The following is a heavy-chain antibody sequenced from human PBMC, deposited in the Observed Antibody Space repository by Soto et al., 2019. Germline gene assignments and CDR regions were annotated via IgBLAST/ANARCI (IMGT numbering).Heavy chain of an antibody. V-gene: IGHV1-58*01. CDR3: AADSVAGQAVAGSYYYYGMDV. Sequence: SVKVSCKASGFTFTSSAVQWVRQARGQRLEWIGWIVVGSGNTNYAQKFQERVTITRDMSTSTAYMELSSLRSEDTAVYYCAADSVAGQAVAGSYYYYGMDVWGQGTTVTVSS. D-gene: IGHD6-19*01. CDR2: IVVGSGNT. CDR1: GFTFTSSA. J-gene: IGHJ6*02.